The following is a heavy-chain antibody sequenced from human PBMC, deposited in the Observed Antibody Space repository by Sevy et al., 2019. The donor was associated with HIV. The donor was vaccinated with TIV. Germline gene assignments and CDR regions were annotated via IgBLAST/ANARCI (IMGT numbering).Heavy chain of an antibody. CDR3: ARVSPVSYYGMDV. CDR1: GFTFSSYW. J-gene: IGHJ6*02. CDR2: INSDGSST. Sequence: GGSLRLSCAASGFTFSSYWMHWVRQAPGKGLVWVSRINSDGSSTSYADSVKGRFTISRDNAKNTLYLQMNSLRAEDTAVYYCARVSPVSYYGMDVWGQGTTVTVSS. V-gene: IGHV3-74*01.